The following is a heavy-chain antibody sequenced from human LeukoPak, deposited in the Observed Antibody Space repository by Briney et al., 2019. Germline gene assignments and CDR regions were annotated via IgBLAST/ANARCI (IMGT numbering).Heavy chain of an antibody. V-gene: IGHV4-39*07. CDR1: GDSISSTNYY. CDR3: ARDLGANSYYDILTGYLDY. J-gene: IGHJ4*02. Sequence: SETLSLTCTVSGDSISSTNYYWGWIRQPPGKELEWIGSIYYSGSTYYNPSLKSRVTISVDTSKNQISLKLSSVTAADTAVYYCARDLGANSYYDILTGYLDYWGQGTLVTVSS. D-gene: IGHD3-9*01. CDR2: IYYSGST.